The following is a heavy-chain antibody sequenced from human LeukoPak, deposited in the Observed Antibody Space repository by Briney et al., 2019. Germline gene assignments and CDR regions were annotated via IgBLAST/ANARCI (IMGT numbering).Heavy chain of an antibody. CDR3: ARERDDAFDI. V-gene: IGHV3-33*01. Sequence: GGSLRLSCAASGFTFSSSGMHWVRQTPGKGLEWVALIWSDGSNDDYADSVKGRFTISRDNSKNTLYLQMNSLRAEDTAMYYCARERDDAFDIWGQGTMVTVSS. J-gene: IGHJ3*02. CDR2: IWSDGSND. CDR1: GFTFSSSG.